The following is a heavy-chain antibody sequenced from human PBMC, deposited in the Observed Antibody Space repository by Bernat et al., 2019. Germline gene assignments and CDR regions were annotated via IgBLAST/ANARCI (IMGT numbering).Heavy chain of an antibody. V-gene: IGHV3-48*02. J-gene: IGHJ6*02. CDR2: ISSSSSTI. CDR1: GFTFSSYS. Sequence: EVQLVESGGGLVQPGGSLRLSCAASGFTFSSYSMNWVRQAPGKGLEWVSYISSSSSTIYYADSVKGRFTISRDNAKNSLYLQMNSLRDEDTAVYYCARGEDLLLWFGEPRMDVWGQGTTVTVSS. D-gene: IGHD3-10*01. CDR3: ARGEDLLLWFGEPRMDV.